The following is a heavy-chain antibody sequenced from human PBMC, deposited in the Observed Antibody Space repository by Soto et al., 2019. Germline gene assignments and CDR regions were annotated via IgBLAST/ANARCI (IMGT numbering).Heavy chain of an antibody. D-gene: IGHD3-22*01. Sequence: QVQLVQSGAEVKKPGSSVKVSCKASGGTFSSYAISWVRQAPGQGLEWMGGTIPIFGTANYAQKFQGRVTITADESTSTAYMELSSLRSEDTAVYYCARDPWSQVVPIGPLYYYGMDVWGQGTTVTVSS. J-gene: IGHJ6*02. V-gene: IGHV1-69*12. CDR1: GGTFSSYA. CDR2: TIPIFGTA. CDR3: ARDPWSQVVPIGPLYYYGMDV.